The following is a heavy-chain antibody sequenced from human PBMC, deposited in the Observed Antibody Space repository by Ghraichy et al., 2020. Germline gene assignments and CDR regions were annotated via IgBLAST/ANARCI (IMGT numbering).Heavy chain of an antibody. V-gene: IGHV5-51*01. J-gene: IGHJ4*02. D-gene: IGHD4-23*01. Sequence: GESLNISCKGSGYSFTSYWIGWVRQMPGKGLEWMGIIYPGDSDTRYSPSFQGQVTISADKSISTAYLQWSSLKASDTAMYYCARSSLGVVTNRPYYFDYWGQGTLVTVSS. CDR2: IYPGDSDT. CDR1: GYSFTSYW. CDR3: ARSSLGVVTNRPYYFDY.